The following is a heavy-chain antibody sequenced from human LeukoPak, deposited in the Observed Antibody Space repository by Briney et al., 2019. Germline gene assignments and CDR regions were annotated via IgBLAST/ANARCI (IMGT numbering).Heavy chain of an antibody. Sequence: ASVKVSCKASGGTFSSYAISWVRQAPGQGLEWMGGIIPIFGTANYAQKFQGRVTITADESTSTAYMELSSLRSEDTAVYYCARDYGGNSGWFDPWGQGTLVTVSS. CDR2: IIPIFGTA. CDR1: GGTFSSYA. D-gene: IGHD4-23*01. J-gene: IGHJ5*02. CDR3: ARDYGGNSGWFDP. V-gene: IGHV1-69*13.